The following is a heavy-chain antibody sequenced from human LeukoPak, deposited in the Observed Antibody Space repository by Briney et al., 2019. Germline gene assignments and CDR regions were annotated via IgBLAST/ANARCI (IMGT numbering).Heavy chain of an antibody. Sequence: GGSLRLTCAASGFTFSSYWMHWVRQAPGKGLVWVSRINSDGSSTSYADSVKGRFTISRDNAKNTLYLQMNSLRAEDTAVYYCARDGYNRAFDIWGQGTMVTVSS. CDR1: GFTFSSYW. J-gene: IGHJ3*02. CDR3: ARDGYNRAFDI. V-gene: IGHV3-74*01. D-gene: IGHD5-12*01. CDR2: INSDGSST.